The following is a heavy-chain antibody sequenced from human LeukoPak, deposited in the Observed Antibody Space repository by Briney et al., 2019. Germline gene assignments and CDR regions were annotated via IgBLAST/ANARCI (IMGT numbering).Heavy chain of an antibody. J-gene: IGHJ6*03. CDR2: IWSDGSNR. CDR1: GFIFSHYG. V-gene: IGHV3-33*06. D-gene: IGHD1-1*01. Sequence: GGSLRLSCAASGFIFSHYGMHWVRQAPGKGLEWVAVIWSDGSNRFYAGSVKGRFTISRDNSQNTLFLQMNSLRAEDTAMYYCAKERTGYYMEVWGRGTTATVSS. CDR3: AKERTGYYMEV.